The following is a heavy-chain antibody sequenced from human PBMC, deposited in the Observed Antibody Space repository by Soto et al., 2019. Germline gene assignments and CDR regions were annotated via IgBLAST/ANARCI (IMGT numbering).Heavy chain of an antibody. CDR3: AREGRAWIQLEYGMDV. V-gene: IGHV3-30-3*01. D-gene: IGHD5-18*01. CDR2: ISYDGSNK. J-gene: IGHJ6*02. Sequence: QVQLVESGGGVVQPGRSLRLSCAASGFTFSSYAMHWVRQAPGKGLEWVAVISYDGSNKYYADSVKGRFTISRDNSNNTLYLQMNSLRAEDTAVYYCAREGRAWIQLEYGMDVWGQGTTVTVSS. CDR1: GFTFSSYA.